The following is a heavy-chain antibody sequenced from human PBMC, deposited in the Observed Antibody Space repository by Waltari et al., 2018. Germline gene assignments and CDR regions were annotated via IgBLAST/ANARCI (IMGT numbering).Heavy chain of an antibody. CDR1: GFTFSNYG. CDR2: IIGSGGTT. J-gene: IGHJ4*02. CDR3: ARQLNPRAPYFDL. V-gene: IGHV3-23*04. Sequence: EVRLVESGGGLVQPGGSLTLSCAASGFTFSNYGMSWVRQAPGLWLECVSTIIGSGGTTFYASSVKGRFTMSKDNSKNTLFLQMNSLRFDDTAVYYCARQLNPRAPYFDLWGQGALVTVAS.